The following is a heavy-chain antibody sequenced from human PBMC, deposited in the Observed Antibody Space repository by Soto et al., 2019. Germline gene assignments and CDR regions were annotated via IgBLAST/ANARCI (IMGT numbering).Heavy chain of an antibody. CDR1: GYTFTSYG. D-gene: IGHD6-19*01. J-gene: IGHJ4*02. V-gene: IGHV1-18*01. CDR2: FNAYNGNT. CDR3: AREAVSGRTGFDY. Sequence: QVQLVQAGAEVKKPGASVRVSCKASGYTFTSYGISWVRQAPGQGIEWMGWFNAYNGNTNYAQKFQGRVTMTTDTPTSTAYMELRSLRSDDTDVYYCAREAVSGRTGFDYWGQVKLVTVSS.